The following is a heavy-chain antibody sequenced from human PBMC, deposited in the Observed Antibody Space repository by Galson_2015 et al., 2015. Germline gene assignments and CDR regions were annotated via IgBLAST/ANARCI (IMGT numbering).Heavy chain of an antibody. CDR2: INAGNGNT. CDR3: ARDPSPDFWSGYLGQYSDWFDL. CDR1: GYTFTSYA. Sequence: SVKVSCKASGYTFTSYAMHWVRQAPGQRLEWMGWINAGNGNTKYSQKFQGRVTITRDTSASTAYMELSSLRSEDTAVYYCARDPSPDFWSGYLGQYSDWFDLWGQGTLVTVSS. J-gene: IGHJ5*02. V-gene: IGHV1-3*01. D-gene: IGHD3-3*01.